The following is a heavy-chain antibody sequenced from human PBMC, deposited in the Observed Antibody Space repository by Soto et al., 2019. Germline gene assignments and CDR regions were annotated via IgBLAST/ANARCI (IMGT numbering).Heavy chain of an antibody. J-gene: IGHJ4*02. V-gene: IGHV4-59*08. D-gene: IGHD6-19*01. Sequence: SETLSLTCTVFGGSISSYYWSWIRQPPGKGLEWIGYIYYSGSTNYNPSLKSRVTISVDTSKNQFSLKLSSVTAADTAVYYCARLKGIAVATVDYWGQGTLVTVSS. CDR1: GGSISSYY. CDR2: IYYSGST. CDR3: ARLKGIAVATVDY.